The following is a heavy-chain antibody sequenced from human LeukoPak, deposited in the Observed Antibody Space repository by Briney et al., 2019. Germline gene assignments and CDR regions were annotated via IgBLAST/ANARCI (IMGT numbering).Heavy chain of an antibody. V-gene: IGHV3-21*06. J-gene: IGHJ4*02. D-gene: IGHD6-25*01. CDR3: ASLAVGYSSAFFDY. CDR2: ISGNSDSI. Sequence: PGGSLRLSCAASGFSFSSYNMNWFRQAPGKGLEWVSSISGNSDSIYYANSVRGRFTISRDNAKNSLFLQMTSLRAEDTAVYYCASLAVGYSSAFFDYWGQGTLVAVSS. CDR1: GFSFSSYN.